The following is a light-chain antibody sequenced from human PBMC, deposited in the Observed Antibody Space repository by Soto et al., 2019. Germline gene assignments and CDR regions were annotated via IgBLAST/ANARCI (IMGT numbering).Light chain of an antibody. V-gene: IGLV2-14*01. Sequence: QSALTQPASVSGSPGQSITISCTGTRSDVGGSNFVSWYQQHPGKAPKLMIYDVSNRPSGVPNRFSGSKSGNTASLTIFGLLAEDEADYYCSSHTSSSTLVFGGGTKLTVL. CDR1: RSDVGGSNF. CDR2: DVS. J-gene: IGLJ2*01. CDR3: SSHTSSSTLV.